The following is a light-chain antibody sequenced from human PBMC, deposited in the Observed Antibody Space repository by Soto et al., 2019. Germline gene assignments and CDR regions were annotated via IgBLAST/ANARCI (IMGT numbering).Light chain of an antibody. J-gene: IGLJ1*01. CDR3: SSYTSSSTLGV. V-gene: IGLV2-14*01. CDR2: EVS. CDR1: SSDVGGYNY. Sequence: SALTQPASVSGSPGKSITISCTGTSSDVGGYNYVSWYQQHPGKAPKLMIYEVSNRPSGVSNRFSGSKSGNTASLTISGLQAEDEADYYCSSYTSSSTLGVFGTGTKVTVL.